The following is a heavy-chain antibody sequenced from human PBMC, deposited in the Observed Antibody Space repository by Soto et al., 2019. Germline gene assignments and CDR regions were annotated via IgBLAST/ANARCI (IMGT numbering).Heavy chain of an antibody. Sequence: GGYLRLSCAASGFTFSSYAMSWVRQAPGKGLEWVSAISGSGGSTYYADSVKGRFTISRDNSKNTLYLQMNSLRAEDTAVYYCAKEGGSYYVCNTSWFDPWGQGTLVTVSS. J-gene: IGHJ5*02. CDR3: AKEGGSYYVCNTSWFDP. V-gene: IGHV3-23*01. D-gene: IGHD1-26*01. CDR2: ISGSGGST. CDR1: GFTFSSYA.